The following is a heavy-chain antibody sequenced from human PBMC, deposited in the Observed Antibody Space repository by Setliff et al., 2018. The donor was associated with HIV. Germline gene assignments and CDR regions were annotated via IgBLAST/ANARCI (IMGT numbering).Heavy chain of an antibody. Sequence: GGSLRLSCAASGLTDTYNYMSWVRQAPGKGLEGVAYISYSGSAIHYADSVKGRFTIYRDNSKNTLFLQMDSLRAEDKALYYCAKQRYYDGNDGFDVWGQGTMVTVSS. V-gene: IGHV3-11*01. CDR3: AKQRYYDGNDGFDV. J-gene: IGHJ3*01. CDR2: ISYSGSAI. D-gene: IGHD3-3*01. CDR1: GLTDTYNY.